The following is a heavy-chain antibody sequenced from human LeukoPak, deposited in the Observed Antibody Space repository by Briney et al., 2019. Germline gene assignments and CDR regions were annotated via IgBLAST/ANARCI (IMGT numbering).Heavy chain of an antibody. CDR2: ISSSSSTI. V-gene: IGHV3-48*01. J-gene: IGHJ5*02. CDR1: GFTFSSYS. Sequence: GGSLRLSCAASGFTFSSYSMNWVRQAPGKGLEWVSYISSSSSTIYYADSVKGRFTISRDNSKNTLYLQMNSLRAEDTAVYYCAKGNWFDPWGQGTLVTVSS. CDR3: AKGNWFDP.